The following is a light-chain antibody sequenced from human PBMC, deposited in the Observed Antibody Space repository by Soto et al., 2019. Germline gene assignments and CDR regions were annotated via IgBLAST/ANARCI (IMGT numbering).Light chain of an antibody. J-gene: IGKJ5*01. CDR3: QQYSTYPIT. V-gene: IGKV1-5*03. Sequence: DIHMTQSPSTLSASVGYIFTITCRASQSISSWLAWYQKKQGKAPKLLIYKASNLESGLPSRLTGSGYGTELTITISSMQSDDFDTYYCQQYSTYPITFGQGTRLEIK. CDR1: QSISSW. CDR2: KAS.